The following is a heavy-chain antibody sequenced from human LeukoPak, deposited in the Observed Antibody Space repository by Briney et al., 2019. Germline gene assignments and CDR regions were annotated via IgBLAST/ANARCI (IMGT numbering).Heavy chain of an antibody. J-gene: IGHJ4*02. CDR1: RFTFRNYA. Sequence: PPGRSLRLSCAASRFTFRNYAMHWVRQAPGKGLEWVAVISSDGTNKDYADSVKGRFSISRDNSKNTLYLQMNSLRAEDTAVYYCAKDQADILTGYCENWGQGTLVTVSS. V-gene: IGHV3-30*04. CDR3: AKDQADILTGYCEN. D-gene: IGHD3-9*01. CDR2: ISSDGTNK.